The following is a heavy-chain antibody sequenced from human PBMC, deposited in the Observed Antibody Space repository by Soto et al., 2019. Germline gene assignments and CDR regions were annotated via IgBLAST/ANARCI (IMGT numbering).Heavy chain of an antibody. J-gene: IGHJ5*02. D-gene: IGHD5-18*01. CDR1: GGTFSSYT. V-gene: IGHV1-69*08. CDR2: IIPILGIA. CDR3: AREQGGYSYGTGWFDP. Sequence: QVQLVQSGAEVKKPGSSVKVSCKASGGTFSSYTISWVRQAPGQGLEWMGRIIPILGIANYAQKFQGRVTITADKSTSTAYMELSSPRSEDTAVYYCAREQGGYSYGTGWFDPWGQGTLVTVSS.